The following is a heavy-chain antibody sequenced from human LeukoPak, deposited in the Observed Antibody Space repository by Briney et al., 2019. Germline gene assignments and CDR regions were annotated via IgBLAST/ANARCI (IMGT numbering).Heavy chain of an antibody. Sequence: GGSLRLSCAASGFTFSSYTMNWVRQAPGEGLEWVSSISSSSSYISYADSVKGRFTISRDNPKNSLYLQMNSLRDEDTAVYYCARRLYPEIWGQGTMVTVSS. D-gene: IGHD1-14*01. V-gene: IGHV3-21*01. J-gene: IGHJ3*02. CDR2: ISSSSSYI. CDR1: GFTFSSYT. CDR3: ARRLYPEI.